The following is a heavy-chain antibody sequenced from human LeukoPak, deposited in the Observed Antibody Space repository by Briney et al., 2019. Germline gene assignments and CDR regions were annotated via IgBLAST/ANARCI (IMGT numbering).Heavy chain of an antibody. CDR2: ISSSGSTI. Sequence: GGSLRLSCAASGFTFSSYEMNWVRQAPGKGLEWVSYISSSGSTIYYADSVKGRFTISRDNAKNSLYLQMNSLRAEDTAVYYCARDMSSSPRFDVFDIWGQGTMVTVSS. V-gene: IGHV3-48*03. D-gene: IGHD6-6*01. CDR1: GFTFSSYE. J-gene: IGHJ3*02. CDR3: ARDMSSSPRFDVFDI.